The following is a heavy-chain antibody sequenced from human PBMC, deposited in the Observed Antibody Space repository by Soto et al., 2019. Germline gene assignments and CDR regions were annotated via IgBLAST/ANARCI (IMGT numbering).Heavy chain of an antibody. D-gene: IGHD1-1*01. J-gene: IGHJ4*02. CDR2: ISSDGSNK. V-gene: IGHV3-30-3*01. CDR1: GFTFSSYA. Sequence: QVQLVESGGGVVQPGRSLRLSCAASGFTFSSYAMHWVRQVPGKGLEWVAVISSDGSNKYYADSVRGRFTISRDNSENTVYLHMSSLSGDDTAVFYCAKAPWNLAHTHYFDFWGQGTLVTVSS. CDR3: AKAPWNLAHTHYFDF.